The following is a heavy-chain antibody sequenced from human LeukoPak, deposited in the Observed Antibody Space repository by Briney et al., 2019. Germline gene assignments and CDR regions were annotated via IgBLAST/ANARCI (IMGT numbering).Heavy chain of an antibody. CDR1: GLPFSIYA. CDR2: INDGGDKT. V-gene: IGHV3-23*01. Sequence: PGGSLRLPCAVSGLPFSIYAMSWVRQAPGEGLEWVSTINDGGDKTFYADSVKGRFTISRDNSQNTLYLQMNTLGVEDTAVYYCAKKDVGYDYDLDHWGQGTLVTVSS. D-gene: IGHD4-17*01. CDR3: AKKDVGYDYDLDH. J-gene: IGHJ4*02.